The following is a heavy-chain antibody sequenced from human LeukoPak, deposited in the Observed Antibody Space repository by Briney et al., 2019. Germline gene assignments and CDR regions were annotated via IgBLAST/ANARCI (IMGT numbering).Heavy chain of an antibody. CDR3: ARVRDDYFFDY. CDR1: GDSITTSGYY. J-gene: IGHJ4*02. Sequence: PSETLSLTCTVSGDSITTSGYYWSWIRRHPGAGLEWIAYIHYIGNTYYNPSLESRVTMSIDTSSNQFSLNVASVMAADTAVYFCARVRDDYFFDYWGQGILVTVSS. D-gene: IGHD3-3*01. CDR2: IHYIGNT. V-gene: IGHV4-31*03.